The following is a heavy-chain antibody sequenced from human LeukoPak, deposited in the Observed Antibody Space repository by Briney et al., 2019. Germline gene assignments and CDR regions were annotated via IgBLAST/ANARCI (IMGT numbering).Heavy chain of an antibody. CDR3: ARLGARNALDI. J-gene: IGHJ3*02. CDR1: GYSISSGYY. Sequence: SETLSLTCAMSGYSISSGYYWGWVRQPPGKGLEWIGIIYHSGSTFFNPSLKSRVTISVDTSKNHLSLKLSSVTAADTAVYYCARLGARNALDIWGQGTVVTVSS. V-gene: IGHV4-38-2*01. CDR2: IYHSGST.